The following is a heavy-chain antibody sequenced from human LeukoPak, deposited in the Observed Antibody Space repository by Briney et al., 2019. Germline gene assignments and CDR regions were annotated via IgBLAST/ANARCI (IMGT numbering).Heavy chain of an antibody. CDR2: IIPIFGTA. V-gene: IGHV1-69*13. CDR3: ARGWGAETDYFDY. Sequence: ASVKISCKASGGTFSSYAISWVRQAPGQGLEWMGGIIPIFGTANYAQKFQGRVTITADESTSTAYMELSSLRSEDTAVYYCARGWGAETDYFDYWGQGTLVTVSS. CDR1: GGTFSSYA. J-gene: IGHJ4*02. D-gene: IGHD1-26*01.